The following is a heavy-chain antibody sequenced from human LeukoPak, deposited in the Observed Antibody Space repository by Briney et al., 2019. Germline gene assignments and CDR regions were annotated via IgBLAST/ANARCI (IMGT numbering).Heavy chain of an antibody. CDR1: GFIFSSYG. D-gene: IGHD2-15*01. CDR3: AKRGYCRGGTCFSHDAFDI. Sequence: AGGSLRLSCAASGFIFSSYGMHWVRQAPGKGLEWVAVISYDGGNISYTDSVKGRFTISRDNSKNTLYLQMNSLRAEDTAVYYCAKRGYCRGGTCFSHDAFDIWGQGTMVTVSS. CDR2: ISYDGGNI. V-gene: IGHV3-30*18. J-gene: IGHJ3*02.